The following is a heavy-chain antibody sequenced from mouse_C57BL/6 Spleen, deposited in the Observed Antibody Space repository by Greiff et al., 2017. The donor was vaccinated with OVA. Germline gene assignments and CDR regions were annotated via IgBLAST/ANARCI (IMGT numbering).Heavy chain of an antibody. Sequence: VQLQQSGAELVKPGASVKLSCKASGYTFTSYWMQWVKQRPGQGLEWIGEIDPSDSYTNYNQKFKGKATLTVDTSSSTAYMQLSSLTSEDSAVYYCARLGYGSFDYWGQGTTLKVSS. J-gene: IGHJ2*01. CDR2: IDPSDSYT. CDR3: ARLGYGSFDY. CDR1: GYTFTSYW. D-gene: IGHD1-1*01. V-gene: IGHV1-50*01.